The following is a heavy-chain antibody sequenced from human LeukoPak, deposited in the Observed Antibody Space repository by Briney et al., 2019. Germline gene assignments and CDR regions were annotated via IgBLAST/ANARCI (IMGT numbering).Heavy chain of an antibody. V-gene: IGHV3-30*18. Sequence: PGRSLGLSCAASGFTFSSYGMHWVRQAPGKGLEWVAVISYDGSNKYYADSVKGRFTISRDNSKNTLYLQMNSLRAEDTAVYYCAKDAYYGSGSYYIHRGTSGMDVWGKGTTVTVSS. J-gene: IGHJ6*04. D-gene: IGHD3-10*01. CDR3: AKDAYYGSGSYYIHRGTSGMDV. CDR2: ISYDGSNK. CDR1: GFTFSSYG.